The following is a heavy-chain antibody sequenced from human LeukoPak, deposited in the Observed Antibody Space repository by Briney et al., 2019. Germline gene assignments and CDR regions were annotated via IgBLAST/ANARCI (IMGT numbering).Heavy chain of an antibody. V-gene: IGHV1-18*01. Sequence: ASVKVSCKASGYTFTSYGISWVRQAPGQGLEWMGWISAYNGNTNYAQKFQGRVTITADKSTSTAYMELSSLRSEDTAVYYCAREINMVRGVIITPYFDYWGQGTLVTVSS. D-gene: IGHD3-10*01. CDR1: GYTFTSYG. CDR2: ISAYNGNT. CDR3: AREINMVRGVIITPYFDY. J-gene: IGHJ4*02.